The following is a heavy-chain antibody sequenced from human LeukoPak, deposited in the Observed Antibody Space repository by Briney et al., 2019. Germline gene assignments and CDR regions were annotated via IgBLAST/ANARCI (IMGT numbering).Heavy chain of an antibody. CDR1: GYTFTSYG. CDR2: MSAYNGNT. D-gene: IGHD6-13*01. J-gene: IGHJ5*02. Sequence: GASVKLSCTASGYTFTSYGISWGRQAPGQEGECMGWMSAYNGNTNYAQKIQGSVTMTTDTSTSPAYTELRSLRSDETAVYYCARDLYSSSLYVVEDNWFDPWGQGTLVTVSS. V-gene: IGHV1-18*01. CDR3: ARDLYSSSLYVVEDNWFDP.